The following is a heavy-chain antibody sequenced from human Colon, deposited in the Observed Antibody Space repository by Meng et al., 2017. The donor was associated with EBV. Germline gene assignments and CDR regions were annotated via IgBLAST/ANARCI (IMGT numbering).Heavy chain of an antibody. V-gene: IGHV7-4-1*02. D-gene: IGHD3-22*01. CDR3: ARGGPYPDSSGFRWYFDL. CDR1: GYTFINYA. Sequence: QGQLLESGSDLKKHGASVKVSCKASGYTFINYAINWVRQAPGQGLEWMGWINTHTGNPTYGQGFTGRFVLSSDTSVSTANLQISSLKAEDTAVYYCARGGPYPDSSGFRWYFDLWGRGTLVTVSS. J-gene: IGHJ2*01. CDR2: INTHTGNP.